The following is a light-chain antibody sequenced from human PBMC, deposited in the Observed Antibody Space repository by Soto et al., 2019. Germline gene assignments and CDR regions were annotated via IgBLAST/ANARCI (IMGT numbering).Light chain of an antibody. CDR2: GAS. V-gene: IGKV3-20*01. CDR1: QSVSSSY. J-gene: IGKJ2*01. Sequence: EIVLTQSPGTLCLSPGERATLSCRASQSVSSSYLAWYQQKPGQAPRLLIYGASSRATGIPDRFSGSGSGTAFTLTISRLEPEDFAVYYCQQYGSSRVTFGQGTKLEIK. CDR3: QQYGSSRVT.